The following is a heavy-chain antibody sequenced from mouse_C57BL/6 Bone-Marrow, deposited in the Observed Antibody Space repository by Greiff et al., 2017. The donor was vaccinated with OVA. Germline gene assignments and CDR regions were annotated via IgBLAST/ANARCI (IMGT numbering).Heavy chain of an antibody. D-gene: IGHD1-1*01. CDR1: GFTFSDYY. V-gene: IGHV5-12*01. CDR3: ARLFITTVVAHWYFDV. J-gene: IGHJ1*03. Sequence: DVHLVESGGGLVQPGGSLKLSCAASGFTFSDYYMYWVRQTPEKRLEWVAYISNGGGSTYYPDTVKGRFTISRDNAKNTLYLQMSRLKSEDTAMYYCARLFITTVVAHWYFDVWGTGTTVTVSS. CDR2: ISNGGGST.